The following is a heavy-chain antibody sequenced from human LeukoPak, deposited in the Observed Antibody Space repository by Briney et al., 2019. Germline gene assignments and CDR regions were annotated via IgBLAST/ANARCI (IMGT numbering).Heavy chain of an antibody. D-gene: IGHD6-13*01. V-gene: IGHV4-30-4*01. Sequence: PSETLSLTCTVSGGSISSGDYYWSWIRQPPGKGLEWIGYIYYSGSTYYNPSLKSRVTISVDTSKNQFSLKLSSVTAADTAVYCCARVAAAENWFDPWGQGTLVTVSS. CDR2: IYYSGST. CDR3: ARVAAAENWFDP. J-gene: IGHJ5*02. CDR1: GGSISSGDYY.